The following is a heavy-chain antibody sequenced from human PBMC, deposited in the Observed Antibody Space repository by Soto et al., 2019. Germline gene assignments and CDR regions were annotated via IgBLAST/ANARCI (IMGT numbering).Heavy chain of an antibody. CDR1: GFSFSSHA. J-gene: IGHJ3*02. D-gene: IGHD6-19*01. CDR3: AKDRGILASGWYNPTTPDASDI. Sequence: DVHLLESGGGLVQSGGSLRLSCTASGFSFSSHAMNWVRQPPGKGLEWVSGITGSGGATFYADSVKGRFPISRDKSKNTSYLQMESPTVETTAAYYCAKDRGILASGWYNPTTPDASDIWGQGTMVTVSS. V-gene: IGHV3-23*01. CDR2: ITGSGGAT.